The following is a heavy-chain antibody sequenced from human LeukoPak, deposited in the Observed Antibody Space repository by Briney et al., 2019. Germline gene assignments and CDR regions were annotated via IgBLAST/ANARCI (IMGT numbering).Heavy chain of an antibody. CDR2: ISFSGDNT. CDR3: ARGGYYYYGMDV. J-gene: IGHJ6*02. Sequence: GGSLRLSCAASGFTFRDSAMSWVGQAPGKGLEWVSLISFSGDNTYYTDSVKGRFTISRDNSKDTLYLQMNSLRAEDTAVYYCARGGYYYYGMDVWGQGTTVTVSS. CDR1: GFTFRDSA. V-gene: IGHV3-23*01.